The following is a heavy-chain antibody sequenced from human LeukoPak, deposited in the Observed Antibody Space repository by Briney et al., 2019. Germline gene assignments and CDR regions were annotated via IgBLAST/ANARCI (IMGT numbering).Heavy chain of an antibody. V-gene: IGHV4-39*07. CDR3: ARDGYFRGSAFDI. J-gene: IGHJ3*02. Sequence: SETLSLTCTVSGGSISSSSYYWGWIRQPPGKGLEWIGSIYYSGSTYYNPSLKSRVTISVDTSKNQFSLKLSSVTAADTAVYYCARDGYFRGSAFDIWGQGTVVTVSS. CDR1: GGSISSSSYY. D-gene: IGHD2-21*01. CDR2: IYYSGST.